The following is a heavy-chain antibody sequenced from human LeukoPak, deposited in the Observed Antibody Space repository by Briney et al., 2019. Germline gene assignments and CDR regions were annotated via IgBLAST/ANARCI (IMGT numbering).Heavy chain of an antibody. J-gene: IGHJ4*02. Sequence: PSETLSLTCTVSGGSINSDYWSWLRQPPGKGLEWIGYIYHTGSTNYNPSLKNRVTISVDTSKNQFSLKMSSVTAADTAVYYCARGAGWYQFWGQGTLVTVSS. D-gene: IGHD6-19*01. V-gene: IGHV4-59*01. CDR2: IYHTGST. CDR1: GGSINSDY. CDR3: ARGAGWYQF.